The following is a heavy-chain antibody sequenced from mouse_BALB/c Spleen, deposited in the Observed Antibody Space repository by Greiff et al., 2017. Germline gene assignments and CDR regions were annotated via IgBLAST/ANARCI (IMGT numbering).Heavy chain of an antibody. CDR1: GFSLTGYG. D-gene: IGHD2-10*01. CDR2: IWGDGST. Sequence: QVQLQQSGPGLVAPSQSLSITCTVSGFSLTGYGVNWVRQPPGKGLEWLGMIWGDGSTDYNSALKSRLSISKDNSKSQVFLKMNSLQTDDTARYYCARDGRTYYGNYYAMDYWGQGTSVTVSS. J-gene: IGHJ4*01. V-gene: IGHV2-6-7*01. CDR3: ARDGRTYYGNYYAMDY.